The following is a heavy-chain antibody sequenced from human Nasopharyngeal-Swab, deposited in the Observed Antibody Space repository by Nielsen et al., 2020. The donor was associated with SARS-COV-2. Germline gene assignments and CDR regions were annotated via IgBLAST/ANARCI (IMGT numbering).Heavy chain of an antibody. CDR1: GGSITSSNY. V-gene: IGHV4-4*02. Sequence: SETLSLTFVVSGGSITSSNYWGWVRQSPGKGLEWIAEIYHTGDTYLNPSLSSRVTISVDKSNNQFSLKLSSVTAADTAVYFCAKELHSTHAFDFWGQGTMVTVSS. J-gene: IGHJ3*01. CDR2: IYHTGDT. CDR3: AKELHSTHAFDF.